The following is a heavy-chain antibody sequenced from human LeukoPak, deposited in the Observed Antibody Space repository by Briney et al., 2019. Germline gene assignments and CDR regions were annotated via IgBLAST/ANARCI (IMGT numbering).Heavy chain of an antibody. J-gene: IGHJ6*02. CDR1: GGSISSYY. D-gene: IGHD6-13*01. CDR2: IYYSGST. Sequence: SETLSLTCTVFGGSISSYYWSWIRQPPGKGLEWIGYIYYSGSTNYNPSLKSRVTISVDTSKNQFSLKLSSVTAADTAVYYCARDTRIAATRGYYYYGMDVWGQGTTVTVSS. V-gene: IGHV4-59*01. CDR3: ARDTRIAATRGYYYYGMDV.